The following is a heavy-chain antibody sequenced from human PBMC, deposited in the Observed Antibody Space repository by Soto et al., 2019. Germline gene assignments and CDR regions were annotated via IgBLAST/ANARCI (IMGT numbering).Heavy chain of an antibody. CDR1: GGSISSGGYS. D-gene: IGHD3-10*01. J-gene: IGHJ3*02. V-gene: IGHV4-30-2*01. CDR2: IYHSGST. CDR3: ARELWFGESYAFDI. Sequence: QLQLQESGSGLVKPSQTLSLTCAVSGGSISSGGYSWSWIRQPPGKGLEWIGYIYHSGSTYYNPSLKSRVTISVDRSKNQFSLKLSSVTAADTAVYYCARELWFGESYAFDIWGQGTMVTVSS.